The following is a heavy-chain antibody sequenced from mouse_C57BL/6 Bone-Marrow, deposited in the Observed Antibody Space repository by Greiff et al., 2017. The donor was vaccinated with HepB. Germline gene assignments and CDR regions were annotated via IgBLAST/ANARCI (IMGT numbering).Heavy chain of an antibody. Sequence: VHVKQSGPELVKPGASVKMSCKASGYTFTDYNMHWVKQSHGKSLEWIGYINPNNGGTSYNQKFKGKATLTVNKSSSTAYMELRSLTSEDSAVYYCATYDFFDYWGQGTTLTVSS. CDR3: ATYDFFDY. CDR2: INPNNGGT. D-gene: IGHD2-4*01. V-gene: IGHV1-22*01. CDR1: GYTFTDYN. J-gene: IGHJ2*01.